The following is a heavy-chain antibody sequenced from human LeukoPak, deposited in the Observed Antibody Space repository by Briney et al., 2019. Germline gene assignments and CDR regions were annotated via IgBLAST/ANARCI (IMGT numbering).Heavy chain of an antibody. CDR3: ARDPGSGYEEHFDY. J-gene: IGHJ4*02. CDR1: GFTFSRYA. Sequence: PGGSLRLSCAASGFTFSRYAMSWVRQAPGKGLEWVSSIGGSGGTTYYADSVQGRFTISRDNSKNTLYLQMNSLSAEDTAVYYCARDPGSGYEEHFDYWGQGTLVTVSS. CDR2: IGGSGGTT. V-gene: IGHV3-23*01. D-gene: IGHD5-12*01.